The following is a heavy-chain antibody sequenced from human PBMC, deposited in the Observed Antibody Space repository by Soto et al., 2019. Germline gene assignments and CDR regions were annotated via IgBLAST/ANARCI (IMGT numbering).Heavy chain of an antibody. V-gene: IGHV3-23*01. Sequence: GGSLRLSCAASGFTFSSYAMSWVRQARGKGLEWVSAISGSGGSTYYADSVKGRFTISRDNSKNTRYLQMNSLRAEDTAVYYCAKTVGATYYFDYWGQGTLVTVSS. D-gene: IGHD1-26*01. CDR1: GFTFSSYA. CDR3: AKTVGATYYFDY. CDR2: ISGSGGST. J-gene: IGHJ4*02.